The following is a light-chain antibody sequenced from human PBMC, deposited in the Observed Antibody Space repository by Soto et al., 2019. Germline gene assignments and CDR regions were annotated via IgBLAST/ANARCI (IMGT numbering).Light chain of an antibody. CDR1: NSNIGSNT. V-gene: IGLV1-44*01. CDR3: AAWDDSLNGRV. J-gene: IGLJ1*01. Sequence: QSVRTQPPSASGTPGQRVTISCSGSNSNIGSNTVNWYQQLPGTAPKLLIYYDNLRPSGVPDRISGSKSGTSASLAISGLQSDDEADYYCAAWDDSLNGRVFGTGTKVTVL. CDR2: YDN.